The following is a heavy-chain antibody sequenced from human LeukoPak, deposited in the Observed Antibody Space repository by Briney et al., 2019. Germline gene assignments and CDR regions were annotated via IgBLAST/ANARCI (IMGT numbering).Heavy chain of an antibody. D-gene: IGHD3-9*01. V-gene: IGHV3-30*02. CDR1: GFTFSNYG. Sequence: GGSLRLSCAASGFTFSNYGMQWVRPAPGKGLEWVAFIRYDGSIKHYADSVKGRFTISRDNSKNTLYLQMNSLRAEDTAVYYCANGPQYNTLTGYYKVRSHLDYWGQGTLVTVSS. J-gene: IGHJ4*02. CDR2: IRYDGSIK. CDR3: ANGPQYNTLTGYYKVRSHLDY.